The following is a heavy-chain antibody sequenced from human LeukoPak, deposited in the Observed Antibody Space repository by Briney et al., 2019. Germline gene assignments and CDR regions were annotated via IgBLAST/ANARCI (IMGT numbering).Heavy chain of an antibody. V-gene: IGHV1-46*01. CDR3: ARVPRTTVTTTDY. Sequence: GASVKASCKASGYTFTSYYMHWVRQAPGQGLEWMGIINPSGGSTSYAQKFQGRVTMTRDTSISTAYMELSRLRSDDTAVYYCARVPRTTVTTTDYWGQGTLVTVSS. CDR1: GYTFTSYY. J-gene: IGHJ4*02. D-gene: IGHD4-17*01. CDR2: INPSGGST.